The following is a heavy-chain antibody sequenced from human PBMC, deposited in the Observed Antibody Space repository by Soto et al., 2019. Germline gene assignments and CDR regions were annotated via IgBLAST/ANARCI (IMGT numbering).Heavy chain of an antibody. Sequence: VQLLESGGGLIQPGGSLRLSCAVSGFTFSYGIHWLRQAPGKGLEWVGYISYDSSNKFYGDSVKCRFTISRDNSKNTQFLQMNSLRAEDTAVYYCAKLVIGYCSGNTCDDYWGQGTLVAVSS. D-gene: IGHD2-15*01. V-gene: IGHV3-30*18. J-gene: IGHJ4*02. CDR3: AKLVIGYCSGNTCDDY. CDR2: ISYDSSNK. CDR1: GFTFSYG.